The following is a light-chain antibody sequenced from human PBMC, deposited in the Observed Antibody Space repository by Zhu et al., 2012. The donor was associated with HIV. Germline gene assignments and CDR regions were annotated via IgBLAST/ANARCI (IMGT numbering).Light chain of an antibody. CDR2: GAS. CDR1: QSVGNRY. CDR3: QQYGSSLPWT. J-gene: IGKJ1*01. V-gene: IGKV3-20*01. Sequence: EVVMTQSPGTLSLSPGERATLSCRASQSVGNRYLAWYQQKPGQAPRVIIYGASRRATGIPDRFSGSGSGTEFTLTISRLEPEDFAVYYCQQYGSSLPWTFGQGTTVEIK.